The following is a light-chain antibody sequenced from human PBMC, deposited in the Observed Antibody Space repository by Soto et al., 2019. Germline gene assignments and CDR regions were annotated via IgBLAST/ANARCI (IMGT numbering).Light chain of an antibody. CDR2: HAS. V-gene: IGKV3-15*01. CDR1: QRVGGN. CDR3: QQYDNWPRT. Sequence: IVLTQSPGTLSLSPGERATLSCRASQRVGGNLAWYQQKPGQAPRLLIYHASTRATGIPARFSGSGSGTDFTLTISSLQSEDFAFFYCQQYDNWPRTFGQGTKVDIK. J-gene: IGKJ1*01.